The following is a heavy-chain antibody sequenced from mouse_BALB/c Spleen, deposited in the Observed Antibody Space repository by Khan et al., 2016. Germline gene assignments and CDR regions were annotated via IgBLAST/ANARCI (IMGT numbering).Heavy chain of an antibody. J-gene: IGHJ4*01. CDR1: GFNFKDTY. CDR3: ARGDPYYAMDY. D-gene: IGHD3-3*01. V-gene: IGHV14-3*02. Sequence: VQLQQSGAELVKPGASVKLSCTASGFNFKDTYMHWVKQRPEQGLEWIGRIDPANGNTKYDPKFQGKATITADTSSNTAYLQLSSLTSEDTAVYYCARGDPYYAMDYWGQGTSVTVSS. CDR2: IDPANGNT.